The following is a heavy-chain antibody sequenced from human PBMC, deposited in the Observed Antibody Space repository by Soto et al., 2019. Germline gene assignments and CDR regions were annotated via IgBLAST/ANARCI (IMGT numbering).Heavy chain of an antibody. CDR3: AKEVTLDSSPHPNYYYYGMDV. Sequence: GSLRLSCAASGFTFSSYGMHWVRQAPGKGLEWVAVISYDGSNKYYADSVKGRFTISRDNSKNTLYLQMNSLRAEGTAVYYCAKEVTLDSSPHPNYYYYGMDVWGQGTTVTVSS. V-gene: IGHV3-30*18. D-gene: IGHD6-13*01. CDR1: GFTFSSYG. J-gene: IGHJ6*02. CDR2: ISYDGSNK.